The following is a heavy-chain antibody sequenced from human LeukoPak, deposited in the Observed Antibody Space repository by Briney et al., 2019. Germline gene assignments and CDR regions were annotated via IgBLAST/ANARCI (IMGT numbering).Heavy chain of an antibody. CDR2: ISYDGSNK. Sequence: GGSLRLSCAASGFTFSSYAMHWVRQAPGKGLEWVAVISYDGSNKYYADSVKGRFTISRDNSKNTLYLQMYSLRAEDTAVYYCAREMGYSYGPHYFDYWGQGTLVTVSS. CDR1: GFTFSSYA. V-gene: IGHV3-30*04. J-gene: IGHJ4*02. D-gene: IGHD5-18*01. CDR3: AREMGYSYGPHYFDY.